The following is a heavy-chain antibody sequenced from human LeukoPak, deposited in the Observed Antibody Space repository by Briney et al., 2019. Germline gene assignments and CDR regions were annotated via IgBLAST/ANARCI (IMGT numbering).Heavy chain of an antibody. J-gene: IGHJ4*02. Sequence: GESLKISCKGSGYSFTSYWIGWVRQMPGKGLEGMGIIYPGDSDTRYSPSFQSQVTISADKSISTPFLQWSSLKASDTGMYSCARLRHRYFDHWGQGTLVTVSS. V-gene: IGHV5-51*01. CDR3: ARLRHRYFDH. CDR2: IYPGDSDT. CDR1: GYSFTSYW.